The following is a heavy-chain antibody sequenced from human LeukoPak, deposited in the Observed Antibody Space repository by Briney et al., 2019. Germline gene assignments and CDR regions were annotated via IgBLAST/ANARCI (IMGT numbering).Heavy chain of an antibody. D-gene: IGHD3-10*01. V-gene: IGHV1-24*01. CDR2: FDPEDGET. CDR1: GYTLTELS. J-gene: IGHJ3*02. CDR3: ARVNTYYYGSGVSRAFHM. Sequence: GASVKVSCKVSGYTLTELSMHWVRQAPGKGLEWMGGFDPEDGETIYAQKFQGRVTMTEDTSTDTAYMELSSLKSEDTAVYYCARVNTYYYGSGVSRAFHMWGQGTMVTVSS.